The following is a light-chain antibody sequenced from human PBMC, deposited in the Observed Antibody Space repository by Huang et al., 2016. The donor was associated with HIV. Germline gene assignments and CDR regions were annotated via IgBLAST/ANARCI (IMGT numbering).Light chain of an antibody. CDR3: LQHLSYPPA. CDR1: QDINNY. J-gene: IGKJ5*01. V-gene: IGKV1-17*03. CDR2: AAS. Sequence: DIQMTQSPFAMSASVGDRVNITCRANQDINNYLLWFQQKPGKVPKRLIYAASNLPSGVPSRFRGSGSGTEFTLTISNLQPEDFATYYCLQHLSYPPAFGQGTRLGIK.